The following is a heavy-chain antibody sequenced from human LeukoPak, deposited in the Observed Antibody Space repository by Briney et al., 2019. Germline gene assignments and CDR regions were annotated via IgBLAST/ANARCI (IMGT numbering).Heavy chain of an antibody. J-gene: IGHJ4*02. Sequence: GGSLRLSCAASGFTFSTYWMSWVRQAPGEGLEWVANIKQDGSEKYYVDSVKGRFTISRDNAKKSLYLQMNSLRVEDTTVYYCARVRNYYDSGSYHYYFDCWGQGTLVTVSS. D-gene: IGHD3-10*01. CDR1: GFTFSTYW. CDR2: IKQDGSEK. CDR3: ARVRNYYDSGSYHYYFDC. V-gene: IGHV3-7*04.